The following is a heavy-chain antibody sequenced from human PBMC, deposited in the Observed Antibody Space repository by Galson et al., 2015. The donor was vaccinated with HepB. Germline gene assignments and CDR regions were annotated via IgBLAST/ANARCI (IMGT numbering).Heavy chain of an antibody. Sequence: SLRLSCAASGFTFSSYEMNWVRQAPGKGLEWVSYISSSGSTIYYADSVKGRFTISRDNAKNSLYLQMNSLRAEDTAVYYCARDLSGGGSGWGYWGQGTLVTVSS. D-gene: IGHD6-19*01. CDR1: GFTFSSYE. V-gene: IGHV3-48*03. CDR3: ARDLSGGGSGWGY. CDR2: ISSSGSTI. J-gene: IGHJ4*02.